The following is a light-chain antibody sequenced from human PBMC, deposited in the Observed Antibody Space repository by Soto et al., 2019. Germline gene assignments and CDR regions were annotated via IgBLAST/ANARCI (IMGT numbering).Light chain of an antibody. CDR1: SSDVGDYDY. J-gene: IGLJ2*01. V-gene: IGLV2-14*03. CDR2: DVT. Sequence: QSALTQPASVSGSPGQWITISCTGTSSDVGDYDYVSWYQKHPGKAPKLMLYDVTKRPSGVSNRFSGSKSGNTASLTISGLQADDEAHYYCSSYSSNSTHVVFGGGTKLTVL. CDR3: SSYSSNSTHVV.